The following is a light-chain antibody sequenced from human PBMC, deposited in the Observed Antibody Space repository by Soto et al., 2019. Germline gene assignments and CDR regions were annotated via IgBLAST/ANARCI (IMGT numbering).Light chain of an antibody. Sequence: DIQMTQSPSSLSASVGDRVTITCRASQSISSYLNWYQQKPGKAPKLLIYAASSLQSGVPSRFSGSGSGTDFTLTISSLQPEDFATYYCQQNKNWPFTFGPGTKVDIK. CDR3: QQNKNWPFT. V-gene: IGKV1-39*01. CDR1: QSISSY. CDR2: AAS. J-gene: IGKJ3*01.